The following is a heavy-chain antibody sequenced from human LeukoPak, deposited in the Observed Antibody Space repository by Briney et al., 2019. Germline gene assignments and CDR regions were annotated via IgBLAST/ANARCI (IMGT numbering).Heavy chain of an antibody. D-gene: IGHD4-17*01. CDR1: GFTFSSSW. Sequence: GGSLRLSCVASGFTFSSSWMSWVRQAPGKGLEWVANIKEDGSDKYYVESVKGRFTMSRDNAKNSLYLQMNSLGAEDTAVYYCGALYGGFDPWGQGTLVTVSS. CDR2: IKEDGSDK. J-gene: IGHJ5*02. V-gene: IGHV3-7*01. CDR3: GALYGGFDP.